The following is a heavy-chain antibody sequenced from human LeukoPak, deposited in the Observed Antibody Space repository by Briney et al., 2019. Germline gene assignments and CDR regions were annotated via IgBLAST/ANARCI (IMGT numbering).Heavy chain of an antibody. CDR1: GFTFSSYG. J-gene: IGHJ4*02. CDR2: ISYDGSNK. V-gene: IGHV3-30*18. CDR3: ANDLEGLLNPSDY. Sequence: PGGSLRLSCAASGFTFSSYGMHWVRQAPGKGLEWVAVISYDGSNKYYADSVKGRFTISRDNSKNTLYLQMNSLRAEDTAVYYCANDLEGLLNPSDYWGQGTLVTVSS. D-gene: IGHD1-1*01.